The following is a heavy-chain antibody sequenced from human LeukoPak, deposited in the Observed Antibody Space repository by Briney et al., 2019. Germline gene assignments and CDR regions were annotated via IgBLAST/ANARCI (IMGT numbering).Heavy chain of an antibody. V-gene: IGHV3-23*01. J-gene: IGHJ4*02. CDR1: GFTFSSYA. CDR2: ISGSGGST. D-gene: IGHD3-10*01. Sequence: PGGSLRLSCAASGFTFSSYAMSWVRQAPGKGLEWVSAISGSGGSTYYADSVKGRFTISRDNSKNTLYLQMNSLRAEDTAVYYCAKGRPRLLWVGELWLDYWGQGTLVTVSS. CDR3: AKGRPRLLWVGELWLDY.